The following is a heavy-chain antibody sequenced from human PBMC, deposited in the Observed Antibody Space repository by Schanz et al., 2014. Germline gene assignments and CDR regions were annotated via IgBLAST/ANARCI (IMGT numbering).Heavy chain of an antibody. J-gene: IGHJ5*02. Sequence: QVQLVQSGAEVKKPGSSVKVSCTASGGTFSSYTISWIRQAPGQGLEWMGRIIPVLAIADYAQKLQGRVTMTTDTSTSTAYMELSSLRSEDTAVYYCAREVGLYDRGWFDPWGQGTLVTVSS. D-gene: IGHD3-22*01. V-gene: IGHV1-69*08. CDR3: AREVGLYDRGWFDP. CDR1: GGTFSSYT. CDR2: IIPVLAIA.